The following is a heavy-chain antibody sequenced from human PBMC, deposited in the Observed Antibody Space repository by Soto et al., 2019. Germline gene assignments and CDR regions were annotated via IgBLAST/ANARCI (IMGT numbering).Heavy chain of an antibody. J-gene: IGHJ4*02. D-gene: IGHD3-10*01. CDR3: AKAPRKVYYYGSGSYFDY. V-gene: IGHV3-23*01. CDR1: GFTFSSYA. Sequence: EVQLLESGGGLVQPGGSLRLSCAASGFTFSSYAMSWVRQAPGKGLEWFSAISGSGGSTYYADSVKGRFTISRDNSKNTLYLQMNSVRAEDTAVYYCAKAPRKVYYYGSGSYFDYWGQGTLVTVSS. CDR2: ISGSGGST.